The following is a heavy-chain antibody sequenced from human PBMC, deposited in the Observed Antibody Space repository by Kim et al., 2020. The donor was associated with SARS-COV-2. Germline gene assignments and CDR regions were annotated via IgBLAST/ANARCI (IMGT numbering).Heavy chain of an antibody. CDR1: GYSFTSYW. CDR2: IYPGDSDT. D-gene: IGHD3-22*01. J-gene: IGHJ5*02. Sequence: GESLKISCKGSGYSFTSYWIGWVRQMPGKGLEWMGIIYPGDSDTRYSPSFQGHVTISADKSISTAYLQWSSLKASDTAMYYCARVSSYYDSSGYYWFDPWGQGTLVTVSS. V-gene: IGHV5-51*01. CDR3: ARVSSYYDSSGYYWFDP.